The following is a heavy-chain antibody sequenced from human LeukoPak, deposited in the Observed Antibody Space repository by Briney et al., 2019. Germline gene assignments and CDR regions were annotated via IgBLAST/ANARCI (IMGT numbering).Heavy chain of an antibody. Sequence: PGGSLRLSCAVSGFTFISYGRQWVRQAPGKGPAWVSRINTDGSSTAYADSVKGRFTISRDNAKNTLYLQMNSLRAEDTAVYYCARELPREVTLDYWGQGTLVTVSS. V-gene: IGHV3-74*03. J-gene: IGHJ4*01. CDR2: INTDGSST. D-gene: IGHD2-21*02. CDR3: ARELPREVTLDY. CDR1: GFTFISYG.